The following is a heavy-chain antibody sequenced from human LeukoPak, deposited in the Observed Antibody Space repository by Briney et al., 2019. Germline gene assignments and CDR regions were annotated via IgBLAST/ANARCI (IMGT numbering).Heavy chain of an antibody. V-gene: IGHV3-30-3*01. D-gene: IGHD6-13*01. Sequence: PGGSLRLSCAASGFTFSSYAMHWVRQAPGKGLEWVAVISYDGSNKYYADSVKGRFTISRDNSKNTLYLQMNSLRAEDTAVYYCARSQQQLPLWGVTSNIYYMDVWGKGTTVTVSS. J-gene: IGHJ6*03. CDR1: GFTFSSYA. CDR2: ISYDGSNK. CDR3: ARSQQQLPLWGVTSNIYYMDV.